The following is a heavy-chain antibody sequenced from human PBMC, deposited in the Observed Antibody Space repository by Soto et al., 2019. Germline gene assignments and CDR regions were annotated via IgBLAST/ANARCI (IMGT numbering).Heavy chain of an antibody. J-gene: IGHJ4*02. Sequence: QVQLVQSGAEVKKPGSSVKVSCKASGGTFSSYAFSWVRQAPGQGLEWMGGIIRIFHTPTYAQKFQGRVTNTADESTNTAYMELISLRSDDTAVYYCVHRRDGYNSAFFDYWGQGTLVTVSS. V-gene: IGHV1-69*01. CDR1: GGTFSSYA. D-gene: IGHD5-12*01. CDR2: IIRIFHTP. CDR3: VHRRDGYNSAFFDY.